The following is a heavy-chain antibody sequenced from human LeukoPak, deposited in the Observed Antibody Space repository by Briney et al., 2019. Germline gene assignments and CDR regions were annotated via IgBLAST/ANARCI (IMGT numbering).Heavy chain of an antibody. Sequence: SGGSLRLSCAASGFTFSSYTMTWVRQAPGKGLEWVSYIGSRGNAKNYADSVRGRFTISRDNAKNSLYLQMSSLRAEDTAIYYCAREWYGELIWGQGTLVTVSS. V-gene: IGHV3-48*01. CDR2: IGSRGNAK. D-gene: IGHD3-10*01. CDR1: GFTFSSYT. CDR3: AREWYGELI. J-gene: IGHJ4*02.